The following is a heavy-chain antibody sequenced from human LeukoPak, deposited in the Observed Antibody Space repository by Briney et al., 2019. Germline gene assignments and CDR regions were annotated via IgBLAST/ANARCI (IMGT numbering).Heavy chain of an antibody. D-gene: IGHD3-16*01. CDR2: IYSGGST. J-gene: IGHJ3*02. Sequence: PGGSLRLSCAASGFTVSSNYISWVRQAPGKGLEWVSIIYSGGSTYYADSVKGRFTISRHDSKNTLYLQMNSLRAEDTAVYYCAREVGGSAFDIWGQGTMVTVSS. CDR3: AREVGGSAFDI. CDR1: GFTVSSNY. V-gene: IGHV3-53*04.